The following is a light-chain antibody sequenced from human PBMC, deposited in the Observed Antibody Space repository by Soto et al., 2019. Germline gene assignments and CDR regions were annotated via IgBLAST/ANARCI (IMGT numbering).Light chain of an antibody. CDR1: QSVSSL. CDR2: GAS. J-gene: IGKJ1*01. Sequence: EVVMTQSPSTLSVSPGERATLSCRASQSVSSLLAWYQQKPGQAPRLLIYGASSRATGIPDRFSGSGSGTDFTLTISRLEPEDFAVYYCQHYGSSRTFGQGTKVDIK. V-gene: IGKV3-20*01. CDR3: QHYGSSRT.